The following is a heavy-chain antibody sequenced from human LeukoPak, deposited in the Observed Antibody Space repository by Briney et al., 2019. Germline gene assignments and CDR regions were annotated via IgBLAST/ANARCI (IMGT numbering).Heavy chain of an antibody. Sequence: GSLRLSCAASGFTFSSHGMNWVRQAPGKGLEWVSGISPSGGSTYYADSVKGRFTISRDNSKNTLYLQMNSLRAEDTAVYYCAKRGAEVGATVAPGDYWGQGTLVTVSS. CDR1: GFTFSSHG. V-gene: IGHV3-23*01. CDR2: ISPSGGST. CDR3: AKRGAEVGATVAPGDY. D-gene: IGHD1-26*01. J-gene: IGHJ4*02.